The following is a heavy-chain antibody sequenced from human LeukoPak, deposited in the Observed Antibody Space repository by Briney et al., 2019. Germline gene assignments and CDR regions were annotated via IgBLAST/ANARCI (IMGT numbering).Heavy chain of an antibody. J-gene: IGHJ3*02. V-gene: IGHV3-66*01. CDR1: GFTVSSNY. CDR3: ATVRHWRAFDI. D-gene: IGHD1-1*01. Sequence: PGGSLRLSCAASGFTVSSNYMSWVRQAPGKGLEWVSVIYSGGSTYYADSVKGRFTISRDNSKNTLYLQMNSLRAEDTAVYYCATVRHWRAFDIWGQGTMVTVSS. CDR2: IYSGGST.